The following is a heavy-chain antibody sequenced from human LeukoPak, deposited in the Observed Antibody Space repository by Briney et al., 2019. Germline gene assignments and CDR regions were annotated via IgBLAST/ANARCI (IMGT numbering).Heavy chain of an antibody. V-gene: IGHV3-7*01. CDR2: IKQDGSEK. Sequence: PAGGSLRLSCTASGFTFGDYAMSWFRQAPGKGLEWVANIKQDGSEKSYVDSVKGRFTISRDNAKNSLYLQMNSLRADDTAVYYCARTHYGDAYWGQGTLVTVSS. D-gene: IGHD4-17*01. CDR1: GFTFGDYA. CDR3: ARTHYGDAY. J-gene: IGHJ4*02.